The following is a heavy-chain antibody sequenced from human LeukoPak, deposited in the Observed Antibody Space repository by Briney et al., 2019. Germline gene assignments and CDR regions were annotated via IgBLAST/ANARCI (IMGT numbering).Heavy chain of an antibody. CDR1: GFTFSSYS. Sequence: GGSLRLSCAASGFTFSSYSMNWVRQAPGKGLEWVSSISSSSSYIYYADSVKGRFTISRDNAKNSLYLQMNSLRAEDTAVYYCARALRGYSYGTFYYYYYMDVWGKGTTVTVSS. V-gene: IGHV3-21*01. J-gene: IGHJ6*03. CDR2: ISSSSSYI. CDR3: ARALRGYSYGTFYYYYYMDV. D-gene: IGHD5-18*01.